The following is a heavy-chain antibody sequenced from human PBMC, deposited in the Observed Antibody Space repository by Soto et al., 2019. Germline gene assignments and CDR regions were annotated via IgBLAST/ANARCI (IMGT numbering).Heavy chain of an antibody. CDR1: GGSFSGYY. V-gene: IGHV4-34*01. CDR3: ARGRITMIVGGYFQH. Sequence: SETLSLTCAVYGGSFSGYYWSWIRQRPGKGLEWIGEINHSGSTNYNPSLKSRVTISVDTSKNQFSLKLSSVTAADTAVYYCARGRITMIVGGYFQHWGQGTLVTVSS. D-gene: IGHD3-22*01. J-gene: IGHJ1*01. CDR2: INHSGST.